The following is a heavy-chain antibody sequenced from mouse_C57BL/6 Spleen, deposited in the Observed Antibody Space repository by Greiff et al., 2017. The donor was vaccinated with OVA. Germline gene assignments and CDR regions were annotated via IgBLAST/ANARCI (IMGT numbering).Heavy chain of an antibody. D-gene: IGHD1-1*01. CDR3: AIITTVVPYY. Sequence: QVQLQQPGAELVKPGASVKMSCKASGYTFTSSWITWVKQRPGHGLEWIGDIYPGSGSTNYNEKFKSKATLTVDTSSSTAYMQLSSLTSEDSAVYYCAIITTVVPYYWGQGTTLTVSS. V-gene: IGHV1-55*01. J-gene: IGHJ2*01. CDR2: IYPGSGST. CDR1: GYTFTSSW.